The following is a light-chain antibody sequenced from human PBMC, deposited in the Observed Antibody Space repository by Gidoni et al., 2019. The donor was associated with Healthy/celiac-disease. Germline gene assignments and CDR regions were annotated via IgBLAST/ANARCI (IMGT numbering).Light chain of an antibody. Sequence: QSVLTQPPSVSAAPGQKVTISCSGSSSNIGNNYVSWYQPLPGTAPKLLIYDNNKLPSGIPDRFSGSKSGTSATLGITGLQTVDEADYYCGTWDSSLSAVVFGGGTKLTV. CDR1: SSNIGNNY. J-gene: IGLJ2*01. V-gene: IGLV1-51*01. CDR3: GTWDSSLSAVV. CDR2: DNN.